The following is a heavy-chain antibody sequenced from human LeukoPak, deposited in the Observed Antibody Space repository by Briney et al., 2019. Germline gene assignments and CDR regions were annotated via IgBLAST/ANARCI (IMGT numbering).Heavy chain of an antibody. J-gene: IGHJ6*03. D-gene: IGHD1-14*01. CDR3: ARDPTNHYNYYMDV. CDR2: ISGSGGST. CDR1: GFTFSTYA. Sequence: GGSLRLSCAASGFTFSTYAMSWVRQAPGKGLEWVSAISGSGGSTYYADSVKGRFTISRDNAKNLLYLQMNSLRVDDTAVYYCARDPTNHYNYYMDVWGKGTTVTVSS. V-gene: IGHV3-23*01.